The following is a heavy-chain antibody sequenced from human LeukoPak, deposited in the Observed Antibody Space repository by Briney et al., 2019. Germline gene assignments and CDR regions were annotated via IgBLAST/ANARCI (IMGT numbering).Heavy chain of an antibody. CDR3: ARELPREVTLDC. Sequence: GGSLRLSCAASGFTFIAYGMQWVRQAPGKELVWVSRINNGGVTTSYADSVRGRFTISRDNAKNTLYLQMNSLRAEDTGVYYCARELPREVTLDCWGQGTLVTVSS. V-gene: IGHV3-74*01. CDR1: GFTFIAYG. J-gene: IGHJ4*02. CDR2: INNGGVTT. D-gene: IGHD2-21*02.